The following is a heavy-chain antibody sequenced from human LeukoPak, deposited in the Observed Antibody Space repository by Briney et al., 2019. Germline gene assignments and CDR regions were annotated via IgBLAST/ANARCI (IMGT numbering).Heavy chain of an antibody. D-gene: IGHD3-10*01. CDR2: IYPGDSDT. CDR3: ASGTMVRGAKGYFDY. CDR1: GYSFTSYW. J-gene: IGHJ4*02. Sequence: GESLKISCKGSGYSFTSYWIGWVRQMPGKGLEWMGIIYPGDSDTRYSPSFQGQVTISADKSISTAYLQWSSLKASDTAMYYCASGTMVRGAKGYFDYWGQGTLVTVSS. V-gene: IGHV5-51*01.